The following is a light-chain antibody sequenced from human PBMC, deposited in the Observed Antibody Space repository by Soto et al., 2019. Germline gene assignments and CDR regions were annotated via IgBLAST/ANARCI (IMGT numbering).Light chain of an antibody. Sequence: DIVMTQSPDSLAVSLGERATINCKSSQSVLYSSNNKNYLAWYQQKPGQPPKLLIYWTSTRESGVPDRFSGSVPATNFTITLTSLQAEDGPVYYCQQYYTTTYTFGQGTKLEIK. J-gene: IGKJ2*01. CDR1: QSVLYSSNNKNY. CDR3: QQYYTTTYT. CDR2: WTS. V-gene: IGKV4-1*01.